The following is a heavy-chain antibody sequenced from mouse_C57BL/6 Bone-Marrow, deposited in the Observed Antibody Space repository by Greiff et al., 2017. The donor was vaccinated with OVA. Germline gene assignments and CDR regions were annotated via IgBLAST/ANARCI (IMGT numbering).Heavy chain of an antibody. CDR2: ISYDGSN. CDR1: GYSITSGYY. J-gene: IGHJ3*01. CDR3: ARASPYRWFAY. Sequence: EVKLVESGPGLVKPSQSLSLTCSVTGYSITSGYYWNWIRQFPGNKLEWMGYISYDGSNNYNPSLKNRISITRDTSKNQFFLKLNSVTTEDTATYYCARASPYRWFAYWGQGTLVTVSA. V-gene: IGHV3-6*01. D-gene: IGHD2-10*01.